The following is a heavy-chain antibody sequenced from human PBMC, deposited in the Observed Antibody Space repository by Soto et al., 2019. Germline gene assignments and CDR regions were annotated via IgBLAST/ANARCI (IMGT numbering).Heavy chain of an antibody. Sequence: EVYLVESGGGLVQPGGSLRLSCAASGLTFSRHWMSWVRLVPGKGLEWVANTNEDGKEKQYVDAVKGRSTISRDNAKKSLYLQIDSLRPEDTAVYYCPAWWGASNYWGQGTLVTVSS. J-gene: IGHJ4*01. V-gene: IGHV3-7*01. CDR2: TNEDGKEK. CDR3: PAWWGASNY. CDR1: GLTFSRHW. D-gene: IGHD2-8*02.